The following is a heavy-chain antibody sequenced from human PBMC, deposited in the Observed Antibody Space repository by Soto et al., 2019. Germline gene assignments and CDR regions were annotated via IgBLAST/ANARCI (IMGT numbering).Heavy chain of an antibody. V-gene: IGHV1-2*02. CDR3: VRSDDL. J-gene: IGHJ4*02. CDR2: INPDSGTP. Sequence: ASVKVACKASGSTLSDYFIHWVRPAPGQGLEWMGWINPDSGTPYYAQTFKGRVTMTRDTSLDTAYLVLNRLEYDETADSNCVRSDDLWGPGTLVTVSS. CDR1: GSTLSDYF.